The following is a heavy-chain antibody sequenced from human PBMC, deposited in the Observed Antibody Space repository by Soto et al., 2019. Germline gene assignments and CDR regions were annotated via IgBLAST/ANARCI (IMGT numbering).Heavy chain of an antibody. J-gene: IGHJ4*02. CDR3: ARASDDYSNPFDH. Sequence: QVQLVQSGAEVKKPGASVKVSCKAAGFTFSSYFMHWVRQAPGQGLQWMGIINPSGGSTTYAQRFQGRVTMTRYTSTSTVFMELSSLRSEDTAVYYCARASDDYSNPFDHWGQGTPVIVSS. CDR1: GFTFSSYF. CDR2: INPSGGST. V-gene: IGHV1-46*01. D-gene: IGHD4-4*01.